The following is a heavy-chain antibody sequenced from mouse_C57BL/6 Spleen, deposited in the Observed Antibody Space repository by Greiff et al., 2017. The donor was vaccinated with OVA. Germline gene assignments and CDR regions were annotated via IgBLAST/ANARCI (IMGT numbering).Heavy chain of an antibody. CDR2: ISGGGGNT. Sequence: EVQGVESGGGLVKPGGSLKLSCAASGFTFSSYTMSWVRQTPEKRLEWVATISGGGGNTYYPDSVKGRFTISRDNAKNTLYLQMSSLRSEDTALYYCARQGQLRLLYYFDYWGQGTTLTVSS. CDR3: ARQGQLRLLYYFDY. J-gene: IGHJ2*01. CDR1: GFTFSSYT. V-gene: IGHV5-9*01. D-gene: IGHD3-2*02.